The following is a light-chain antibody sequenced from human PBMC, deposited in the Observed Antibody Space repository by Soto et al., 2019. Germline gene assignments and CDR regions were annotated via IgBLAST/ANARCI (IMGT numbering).Light chain of an antibody. CDR3: QQYDSLPIT. CDR1: QDISNY. CDR2: DAS. V-gene: IGKV1-33*01. J-gene: IGKJ5*01. Sequence: DIQMTQSPSSLSASVGDRVTITCRASQDISNYLNWYQQRPGKAPKLLIYDASNLERGAPSRVIGTRSGTHFTFAITSLQPEDVATEYGQQYDSLPITFGQGTRLES.